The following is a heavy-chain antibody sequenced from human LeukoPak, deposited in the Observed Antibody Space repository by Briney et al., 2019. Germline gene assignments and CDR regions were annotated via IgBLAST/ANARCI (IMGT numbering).Heavy chain of an antibody. Sequence: SSETLSLTCTVSGGSISSSSYYWGWIRQPPGKGLEWIGSIYYSGSTYYNPSLKSRVTISVDTSKNQFSLKLSSVTAADTAVYYCARRGPGGRAFDIWGQGTMVPVSS. V-gene: IGHV4-39*01. D-gene: IGHD3-10*01. CDR2: IYYSGST. CDR1: GGSISSSSYY. CDR3: ARRGPGGRAFDI. J-gene: IGHJ3*02.